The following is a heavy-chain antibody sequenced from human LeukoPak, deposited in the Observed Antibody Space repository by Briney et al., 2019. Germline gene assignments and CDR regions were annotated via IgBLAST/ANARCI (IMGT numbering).Heavy chain of an antibody. J-gene: IGHJ4*02. CDR3: VRDLGGRSGH. V-gene: IGHV3-74*01. Sequence: GGSLRLSCAPSGFTFSSNWMHWVRQAPEKGLVWVSRINEDGSTTNYADSVKGRSTIFRDNAKNTLYLQMNSLRAEDTAVYYCVRDLGGRSGHWGQGTLVTVSS. CDR2: INEDGSTT. CDR1: GFTFSSNW. D-gene: IGHD1-26*01.